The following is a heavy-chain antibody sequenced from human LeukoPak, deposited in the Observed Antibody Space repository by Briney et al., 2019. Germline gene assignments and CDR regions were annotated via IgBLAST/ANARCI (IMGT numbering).Heavy chain of an antibody. J-gene: IGHJ4*02. V-gene: IGHV1-8*01. Sequence: ASVKVSCKASGYTFTSYDINWVRQATGQGLEWMGWMNPNSGNTGYAQKFQGRVTMTRDTSISTAYMELSRLRSDDTAVYYCAREKLRGDTLRIQLLFWGQGTLVTVSS. CDR1: GYTFTSYD. D-gene: IGHD5-18*01. CDR3: AREKLRGDTLRIQLLF. CDR2: MNPNSGNT.